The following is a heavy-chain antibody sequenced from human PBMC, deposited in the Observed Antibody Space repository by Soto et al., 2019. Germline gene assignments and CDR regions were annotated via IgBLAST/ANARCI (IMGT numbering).Heavy chain of an antibody. V-gene: IGHV1-58*01. CDR1: GFTFTSSA. D-gene: IGHD6-25*01. J-gene: IGHJ6*02. CDR3: AAKGQRHLGYYNGMDV. Sequence: WASVKVSCKASGFTFTSSAVQWVRQARGQRLEWIGWIVVGSGNTIYAQKFQGRVTITRDLSTSTAYMELNSLRSEDTAVYYCAAKGQRHLGYYNGMDVWGQGTTVTVS. CDR2: IVVGSGNT.